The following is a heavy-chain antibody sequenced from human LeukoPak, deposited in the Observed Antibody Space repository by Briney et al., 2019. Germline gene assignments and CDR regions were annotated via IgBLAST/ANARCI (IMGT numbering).Heavy chain of an antibody. CDR1: GGTFSSHA. V-gene: IGHV1-69*06. CDR2: IIPIFGTA. CDR3: ARVGGKPYGSGSYYNSFDY. J-gene: IGHJ4*02. Sequence: GASVKVSCKASGGTFSSHAISWVRQAPGQGLEWMGGIIPIFGTANYAQKFQGRVTITADKSTSTAYMELSSLRSEDTAVYYCARVGGKPYGSGSYYNSFDYRGQGTLVTVSS. D-gene: IGHD3-10*01.